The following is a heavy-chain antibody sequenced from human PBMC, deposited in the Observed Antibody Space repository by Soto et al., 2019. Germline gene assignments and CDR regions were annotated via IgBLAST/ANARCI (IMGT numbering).Heavy chain of an antibody. J-gene: IGHJ6*02. CDR1: GYTFTGYY. Sequence: ASVKVSCKASGYTFTGYYMHWVRQASGQGLEWMGWINPNSGGTNYAQKFQGRVTMTRDTSISTAYMELSRLRSDDTAVYYCATTYSSSSSTWYYYYGMDVWGQGTTVTVSS. CDR3: ATTYSSSSSTWYYYYGMDV. D-gene: IGHD6-6*01. CDR2: INPNSGGT. V-gene: IGHV1-2*02.